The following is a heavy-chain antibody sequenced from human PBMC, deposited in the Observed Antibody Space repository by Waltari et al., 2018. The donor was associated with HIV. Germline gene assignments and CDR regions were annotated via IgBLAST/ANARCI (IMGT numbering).Heavy chain of an antibody. Sequence: VQLEESGGGVVQPGRSRRLSCAAVGFRVSDYGMHWVRQAPGKGLQWLAVIWYDGSKKEDSDSVKGRFTISKDNSKNTLFVQMNSLRVDDTAVDFCARVPFASSWSADSFDVWGPGTRITVSS. V-gene: IGHV3-33*01. D-gene: IGHD6-13*01. CDR3: ARVPFASSWSADSFDV. CDR1: GFRVSDYG. J-gene: IGHJ3*01. CDR2: IWYDGSKK.